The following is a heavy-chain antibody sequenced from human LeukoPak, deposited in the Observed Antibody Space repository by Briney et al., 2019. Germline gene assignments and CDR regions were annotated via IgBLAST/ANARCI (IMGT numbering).Heavy chain of an antibody. CDR2: INSDGSST. V-gene: IGHV3-74*01. J-gene: IGHJ6*02. CDR3: ARWAPSYYDSSEVPGSYYDYGMDV. Sequence: GGSLRLSCAASGFTFSSYWMHWVRQAPGKGLVWVSRINSDGSSTSYADSVKGRFTISRDNAKNTLYLQMNSLRAEDTAVYYCARWAPSYYDSSEVPGSYYDYGMDVWGQGTTVTVSS. D-gene: IGHD3-22*01. CDR1: GFTFSSYW.